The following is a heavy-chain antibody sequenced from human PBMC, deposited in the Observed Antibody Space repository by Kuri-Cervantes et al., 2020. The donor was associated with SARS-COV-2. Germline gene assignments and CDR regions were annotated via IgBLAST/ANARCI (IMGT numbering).Heavy chain of an antibody. V-gene: IGHV1-69*06. CDR3: ARGTGGIIEMATRVGMDV. J-gene: IGHJ6*02. D-gene: IGHD5-24*01. Sequence: SVKVSCKASGYTFTSYDINWVRQATGQGLEWMGGIIPIFGTANYAQKFQGRVTITADKSTSTAYMELSSLRSEDTAVYYCARGTGGIIEMATRVGMDVWGQGTTVTVSS. CDR1: GYTFTSYD. CDR2: IIPIFGTA.